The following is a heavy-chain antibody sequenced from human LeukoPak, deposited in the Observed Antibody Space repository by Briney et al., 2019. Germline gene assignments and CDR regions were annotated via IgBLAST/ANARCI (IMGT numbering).Heavy chain of an antibody. J-gene: IGHJ6*02. Sequence: SETLSLTCAVYGGSFSGYYWSWIRQPPGKGLEWIGEINHSGSTNYNPSLKSRVTISVDTSKNQFSLKLSSVTAADTAVYYYASTYYDFWSGYGMDVWGQGTTVTVSS. D-gene: IGHD3-3*01. CDR1: GGSFSGYY. CDR2: INHSGST. CDR3: ASTYYDFWSGYGMDV. V-gene: IGHV4-34*01.